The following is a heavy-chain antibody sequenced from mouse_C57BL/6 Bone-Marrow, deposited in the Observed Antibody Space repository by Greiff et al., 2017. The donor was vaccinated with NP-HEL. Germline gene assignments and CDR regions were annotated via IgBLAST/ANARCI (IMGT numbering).Heavy chain of an antibody. V-gene: IGHV1-18*01. CDR2: INPNNGGT. D-gene: IGHD1-1*01. J-gene: IGHJ1*03. CDR3: AREYYGSSYWYFDV. CDR1: GYTFTDYN. Sequence: EVQLQQSGPELVKPGASVKIPCKASGYTFTDYNMDWVKQSHGKSLEWIGDINPNNGGTIYNQKFKGKATLTVDKSSSTAYMELRSLTSEDTAVYYCAREYYGSSYWYFDVWGTGTTVTVSS.